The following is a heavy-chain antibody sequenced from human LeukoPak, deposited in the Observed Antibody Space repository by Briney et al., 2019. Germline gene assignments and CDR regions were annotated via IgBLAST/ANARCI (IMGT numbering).Heavy chain of an antibody. CDR1: GGSISSRSYY. Sequence: SETLSLTCTVSGGSISSRSYYWGWIRQPPGKGLEWIGSIYYSGSTSYSPSLRSRVTISVDTSKNQFSLKLSSVTAADTAVYYWARWSGSVTARNYYYYMDVWGEGTTVTVS. V-gene: IGHV4-39*07. D-gene: IGHD6-6*01. CDR2: IYYSGST. CDR3: ARWSGSVTARNYYYYMDV. J-gene: IGHJ6*03.